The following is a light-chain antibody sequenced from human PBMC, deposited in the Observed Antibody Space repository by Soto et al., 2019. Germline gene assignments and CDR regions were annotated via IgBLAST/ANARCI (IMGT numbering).Light chain of an antibody. CDR1: QSVSSSY. Sequence: EIVLTQSPGTLSLSPVERATLSGMASQSVSSSYLAWYQQKPGQAPRLLIYGASSRATGIPARFSGSGSGTDFTLTITSLEPDDFAVYYCQQYGSSPRTFGQGTKVDIK. CDR3: QQYGSSPRT. V-gene: IGKV3-20*01. CDR2: GAS. J-gene: IGKJ1*01.